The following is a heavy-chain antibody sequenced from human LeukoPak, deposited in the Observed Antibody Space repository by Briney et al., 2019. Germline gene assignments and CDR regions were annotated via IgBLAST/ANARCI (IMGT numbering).Heavy chain of an antibody. J-gene: IGHJ6*03. CDR1: GGSFSGYY. CDR3: ARGGGYYYMDV. Sequence: SETLSLICAVYGGSFSGYYWSWIRQHPGKGLEWIGEINHSGITYYNPSLKSRVTISVDTSKNQFSLKLSSVTAADTAVYYCARGGGYYYMDVWGKGNTVTISS. V-gene: IGHV4-34*01. D-gene: IGHD3-16*01. CDR2: INHSGIT.